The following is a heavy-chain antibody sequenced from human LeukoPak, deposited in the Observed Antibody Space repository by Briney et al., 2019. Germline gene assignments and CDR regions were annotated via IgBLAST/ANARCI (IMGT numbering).Heavy chain of an antibody. CDR2: IRYDGSNK. J-gene: IGHJ6*03. V-gene: IGHV3-30*02. CDR3: ARGPIQYPYYYYYYMDV. CDR1: GFTFSSYG. D-gene: IGHD4-11*01. Sequence: GGSLRLSCAASGFTFSSYGMHWVRQAPGKGLEWVAFIRYDGSNKYYADSVKGRFTISRDNAKNSLYLQMNSLRVEDTAVYYCARGPIQYPYYYYYYMDVWGKGTTVTVSS.